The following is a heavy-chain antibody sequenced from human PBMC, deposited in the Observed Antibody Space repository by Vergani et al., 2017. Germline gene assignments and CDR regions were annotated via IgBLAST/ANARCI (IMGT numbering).Heavy chain of an antibody. CDR1: GGTFSSYA. V-gene: IGHV1-69*11. CDR3: ARSGDSSGYDYWYFDL. J-gene: IGHJ2*01. D-gene: IGHD3-22*01. Sequence: QVQLVQSGAEVKKPGSSVKVSCKASGGTFSSYAISGVRQAPGQGLEWLGRIIPIVGTANYAQKFQGRVTITADESTSTAYMELSSLRSEDTAVYYCARSGDSSGYDYWYFDLWGRGTLVTVSS. CDR2: IIPIVGTA.